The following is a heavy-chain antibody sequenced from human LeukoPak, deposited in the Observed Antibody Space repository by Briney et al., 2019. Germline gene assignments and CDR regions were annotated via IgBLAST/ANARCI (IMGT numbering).Heavy chain of an antibody. Sequence: GGSLRLSCAASGFIFHNYWMTWARQAPGKGLEWVANIKQGGSEKYYVDSVKGRFTISRDNAKNSLNLQMNSLRAEDTAVYYCARGGDVLRFLEWYAPYMDVWGKGTTVTVSS. CDR2: IKQGGSEK. CDR1: GFIFHNYW. CDR3: ARGGDVLRFLEWYAPYMDV. V-gene: IGHV3-7*01. D-gene: IGHD3-3*01. J-gene: IGHJ6*03.